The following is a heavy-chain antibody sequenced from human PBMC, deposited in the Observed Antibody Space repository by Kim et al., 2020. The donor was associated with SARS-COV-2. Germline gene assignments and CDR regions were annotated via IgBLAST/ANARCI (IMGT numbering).Heavy chain of an antibody. CDR3: ARRAYSSGWWYFDY. D-gene: IGHD6-19*01. CDR1: GFTFSNYW. V-gene: IGHV3-74*01. Sequence: GGSLRLSCAASGFTFSNYWMHWVRQAPGKGLVWVSRINSDGSSTSYADSVKGRFTISRDNAKNTLYLQMNSLRAEYTAVYYCARRAYSSGWWYFDYWGQGTLVTVSS. CDR2: INSDGSST. J-gene: IGHJ4*02.